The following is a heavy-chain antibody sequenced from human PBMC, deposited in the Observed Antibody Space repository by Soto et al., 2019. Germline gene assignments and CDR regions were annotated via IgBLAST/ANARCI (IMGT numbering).Heavy chain of an antibody. CDR1: GGTFSSYT. CDR3: ASRYYYGSGSPLAY. D-gene: IGHD3-10*01. J-gene: IGHJ4*02. V-gene: IGHV1-69*02. CDR2: IIPIRGIA. Sequence: QVQLVQSGAEVKKPGSSVKVSCKASGGTFSSYTISWVRQAPGQGLEWMGRIIPIRGIANYAQKFQGRVTSTADKSTSTAYMELSSLRSEDTAVYYCASRYYYGSGSPLAYWGQGTLVTVSS.